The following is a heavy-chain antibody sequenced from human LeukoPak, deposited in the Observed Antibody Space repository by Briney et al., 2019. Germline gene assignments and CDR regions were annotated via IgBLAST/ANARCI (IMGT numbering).Heavy chain of an antibody. Sequence: ASVKVSCKASGYTFTSYAMHWVRQAPGQRLEWMGWINAGNGNTKYSQKFQGRVTITRDTSASTAYMELSSLRSEDTAVYYCARDLGGYSSGWYGHWFDPWGQGTLVTVSS. CDR1: GYTFTSYA. J-gene: IGHJ5*02. CDR3: ARDLGGYSSGWYGHWFDP. CDR2: INAGNGNT. D-gene: IGHD6-19*01. V-gene: IGHV1-3*01.